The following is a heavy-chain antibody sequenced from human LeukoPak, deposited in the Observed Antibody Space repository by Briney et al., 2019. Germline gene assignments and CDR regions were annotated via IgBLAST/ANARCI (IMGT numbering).Heavy chain of an antibody. J-gene: IGHJ4*02. V-gene: IGHV3-11*04. Sequence: GGSLRLSCAASGFTFSDYYMSWIRQAPGKGLEWLSYISSNGGAIYYAASVKGRFTISRDNAKNSLFLQMNSLRAEDTAVYYCARPRCGGVCPIDYWGQGTLVTV. D-gene: IGHD2-21*02. CDR3: ARPRCGGVCPIDY. CDR2: ISSNGGAI. CDR1: GFTFSDYY.